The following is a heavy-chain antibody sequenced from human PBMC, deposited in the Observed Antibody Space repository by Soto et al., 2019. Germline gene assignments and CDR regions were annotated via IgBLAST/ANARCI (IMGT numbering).Heavy chain of an antibody. CDR1: GYILTGYS. CDR2: IDPNSGAT. V-gene: IGHV1-2*02. Sequence: QVYLVQSGAEVRRPGASVKVSCTAFGYILTGYSLHWVRQAPGQGPEWMGWIDPNSGATNSAERFHGRVSMTRDTSISAAYLELSSLRSDDTAVYYCARGYGSSPNMELRFGMDVWGQGTTSSVSS. D-gene: IGHD5-18*01. CDR3: ARGYGSSPNMELRFGMDV. J-gene: IGHJ6*02.